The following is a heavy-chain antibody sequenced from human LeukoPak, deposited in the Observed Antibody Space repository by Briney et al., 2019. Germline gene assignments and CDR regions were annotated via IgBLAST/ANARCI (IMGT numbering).Heavy chain of an antibody. D-gene: IGHD3-22*01. Sequence: GGALRLSCAASGFTFSDYDMSWIRQAPGKGLEGVAYIRGSGGDSYHTDSVKGRVTISTDNAKTSVYLQMNSLRAEDTDVYYCARTSSSGYYYRDAFDIWGQGTMVTVSP. CDR2: IRGSGGDS. CDR3: ARTSSSGYYYRDAFDI. J-gene: IGHJ3*02. V-gene: IGHV3-11*01. CDR1: GFTFSDYD.